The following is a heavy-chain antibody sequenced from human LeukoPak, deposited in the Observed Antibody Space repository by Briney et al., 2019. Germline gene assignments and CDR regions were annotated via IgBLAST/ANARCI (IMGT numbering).Heavy chain of an antibody. D-gene: IGHD3-16*01. Sequence: GASVKVSCKASGYTFTSYGISWVRQAPGQGLEWMGRINPNSGGTNYAQKFQGRVTMTRDTSISTAYMELSRLRSDDTAVYYCARLRGGSFDYWGQGTLVTVSS. CDR1: GYTFTSYG. V-gene: IGHV1-2*06. CDR3: ARLRGGSFDY. CDR2: INPNSGGT. J-gene: IGHJ4*02.